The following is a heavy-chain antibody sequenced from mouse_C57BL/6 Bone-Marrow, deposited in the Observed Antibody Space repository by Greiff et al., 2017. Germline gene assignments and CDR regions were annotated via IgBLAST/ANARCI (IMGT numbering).Heavy chain of an antibody. V-gene: IGHV1-54*01. D-gene: IGHD1-1*01. Sequence: VQLQQSGAELVRPGTSVKVSCKASGYAFTNYLIEWVKQRPGQGLEWIGVINPGSGGTNYNEKFKGKATLTADKSSSTAYMQLSSLTSEDSAVYCWARDYVSRGAYWGQGTLVTVSA. CDR3: ARDYVSRGAY. CDR2: INPGSGGT. J-gene: IGHJ3*01. CDR1: GYAFTNYL.